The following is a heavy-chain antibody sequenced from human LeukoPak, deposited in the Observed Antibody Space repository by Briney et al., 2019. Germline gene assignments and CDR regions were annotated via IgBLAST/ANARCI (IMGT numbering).Heavy chain of an antibody. CDR3: ARSPHILTGENFDY. V-gene: IGHV1-2*02. CDR2: INPNSGGT. CDR1: GYTFTGYY. D-gene: IGHD3-9*01. J-gene: IGHJ4*02. Sequence: AASVKVSCKASGYTFTGYYMHWVRQAPGQGLEWMGWINPNSGGTNYAQKFQGRVTMTRDTSISTAYMELSILRSDDTAVYYCARSPHILTGENFDYWGQGTLVTVSS.